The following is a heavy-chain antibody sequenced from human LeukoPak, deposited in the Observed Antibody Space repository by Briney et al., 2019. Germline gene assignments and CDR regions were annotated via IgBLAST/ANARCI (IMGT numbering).Heavy chain of an antibody. Sequence: GGSLRLSCAASGFSFSSYNMNWVRQAPGKGLEWVSSITSSSTYTFYADSVKGRFTISRDNARNSLLLQMNSLRAEDTAVYYCARDPYSGTYGNTYYYYMDVWGKGTTVTISS. CDR1: GFSFSSYN. D-gene: IGHD1-26*01. V-gene: IGHV3-21*01. CDR2: ITSSSTYT. J-gene: IGHJ6*03. CDR3: ARDPYSGTYGNTYYYYMDV.